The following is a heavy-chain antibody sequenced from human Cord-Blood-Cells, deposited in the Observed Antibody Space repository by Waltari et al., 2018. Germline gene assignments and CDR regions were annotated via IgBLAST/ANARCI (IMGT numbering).Heavy chain of an antibody. V-gene: IGHV4-34*01. Sequence: QVQLQQWGAGLLKPSETLSLTCAVYGGSFSGYYWSWIRQPPGKGLEWIGEINHSGNTNDNPALKGRGTISVDTYKNQFSLKLRSVTAADTAVYYCARGRFYYGSGSYYNLHYFDYWGQGTLVTVSS. CDR1: GGSFSGYY. D-gene: IGHD3-10*01. CDR2: INHSGNT. CDR3: ARGRFYYGSGSYYNLHYFDY. J-gene: IGHJ4*02.